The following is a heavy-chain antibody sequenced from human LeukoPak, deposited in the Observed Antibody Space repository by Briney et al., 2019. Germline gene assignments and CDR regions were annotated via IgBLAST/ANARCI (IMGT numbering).Heavy chain of an antibody. CDR3: VDGESLLY. CDR2: IKQDGYEK. V-gene: IGHV3-7*03. Sequence: GGSLRLSCAVSGFTFRTFWMAWVRQAPGKGLEWVATIKQDGYEKHYVDSVRGRFTISRDNAKNLLYLQMNSLRVEDTAVYHCVDGESLLYWGQGTLVSVSS. D-gene: IGHD3-10*01. J-gene: IGHJ4*02. CDR1: GFTFRTFW.